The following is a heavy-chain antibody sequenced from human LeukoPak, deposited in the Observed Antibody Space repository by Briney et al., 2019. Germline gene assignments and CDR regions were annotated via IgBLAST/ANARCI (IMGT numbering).Heavy chain of an antibody. D-gene: IGHD3-22*01. V-gene: IGHV3-53*01. Sequence: PGGSLRLSCVVSGFSVSNNYMSWVRQAPGKGLEWVSIIYSGGSTYYSDSVKGRFTISRDNSKSTLYLQMNSLRAEDTAVYYCARGSYYDSSGYLLPLDYWGQGTLVTVSS. CDR1: GFSVSNNY. CDR3: ARGSYYDSSGYLLPLDY. CDR2: IYSGGST. J-gene: IGHJ4*02.